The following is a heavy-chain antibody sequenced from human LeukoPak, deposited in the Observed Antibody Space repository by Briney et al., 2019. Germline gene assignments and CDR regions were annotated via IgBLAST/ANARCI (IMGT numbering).Heavy chain of an antibody. CDR2: IWYDGSNK. CDR1: GFSFSSYG. D-gene: IGHD3-22*01. J-gene: IGHJ3*02. Sequence: GRSLRLSCAASGFSFSSYGMHWVRQAPGKGLEWVAVIWYDGSNKYYADSVKGRFTISRDNSKNTLYLQMNSLRAEDTAVYYCARSGTIYYDSSGASSPGAFDIWGQGTMVTVSS. CDR3: ARSGTIYYDSSGASSPGAFDI. V-gene: IGHV3-33*01.